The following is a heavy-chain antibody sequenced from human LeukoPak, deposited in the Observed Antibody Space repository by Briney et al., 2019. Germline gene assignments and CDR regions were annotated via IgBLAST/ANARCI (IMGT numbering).Heavy chain of an antibody. CDR3: ARGSYYYDSSGYPGRGY. CDR1: GFVFSSYS. J-gene: IGHJ4*02. D-gene: IGHD3-22*01. V-gene: IGHV3-48*02. CDR2: ISSSSSTI. Sequence: GGSLRLSCAASGFVFSSYSMNWVRQAPGKGLEWVSYISSSSSTIYYADSVKGRFTISRDNAKNSLYLQMNSLRDEDTAVYYCARGSYYYDSSGYPGRGYWGQGTLVTVSS.